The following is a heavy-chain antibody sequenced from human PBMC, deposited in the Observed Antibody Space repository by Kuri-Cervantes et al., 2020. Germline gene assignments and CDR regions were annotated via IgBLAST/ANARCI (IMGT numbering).Heavy chain of an antibody. J-gene: IGHJ4*02. CDR1: GGSFSGYY. V-gene: IGHV4-34*01. D-gene: IGHD6-13*01. CDR3: ARKPGYSSSWYYVQRN. CDR2: INHSGST. Sequence: SETLSLTCAVYGGSFSGYYWNWIRQPPGKGLEWIGEINHSGSTNYNPSLKSRVTISVDTSKNQFSLKLSSVTAADTAVYYCARKPGYSSSWYYVQRNWGQGTLVTVSS.